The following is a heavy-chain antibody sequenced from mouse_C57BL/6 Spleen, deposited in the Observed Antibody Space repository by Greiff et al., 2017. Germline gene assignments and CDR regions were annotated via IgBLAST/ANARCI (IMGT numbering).Heavy chain of an antibody. CDR1: GYTFTSYW. CDR2: INPGNGGT. CDR3: ARKPIYYDYDGFAY. Sequence: QVQLQQPGTELVKPGASVKLSCKASGYTFTSYWMHWVKQRPGQGLEWIGNINPGNGGTTYNEKFKSKATLTVDKSSSTAYMHMSSLTSADSAVYYCARKPIYYDYDGFAYWGQGTLVTVSA. V-gene: IGHV1-53*01. D-gene: IGHD2-4*01. J-gene: IGHJ3*01.